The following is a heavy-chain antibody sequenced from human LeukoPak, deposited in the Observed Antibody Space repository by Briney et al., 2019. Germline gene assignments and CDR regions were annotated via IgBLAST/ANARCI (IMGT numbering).Heavy chain of an antibody. J-gene: IGHJ4*02. CDR3: AKDLYDSSGFDY. Sequence: GGSLRLSCAASGFTFSSYAMSWVRQAPGEGLEWVSAISGSGGSTYYAGSVKGRFTISRDNSKNTLYLQMNSLRAEDTAVYYCAKDLYDSSGFDYWGQGTLVTVSS. CDR2: ISGSGGST. V-gene: IGHV3-23*01. CDR1: GFTFSSYA. D-gene: IGHD3-22*01.